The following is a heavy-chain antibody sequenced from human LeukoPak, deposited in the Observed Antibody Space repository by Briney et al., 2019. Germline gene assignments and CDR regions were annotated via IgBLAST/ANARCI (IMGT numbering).Heavy chain of an antibody. Sequence: SETLSLTCTVSGGSISSYYWSWIRQPAGKGLEWIGRIYTSGSTNYNPSLKSRVTMSVDASKNQFSLKLSSVTAADTAVYYCARAAGSGGRSWFDPWGQGTLVTVSS. D-gene: IGHD6-25*01. CDR2: IYTSGST. V-gene: IGHV4-4*07. CDR3: ARAAGSGGRSWFDP. CDR1: GGSISSYY. J-gene: IGHJ5*02.